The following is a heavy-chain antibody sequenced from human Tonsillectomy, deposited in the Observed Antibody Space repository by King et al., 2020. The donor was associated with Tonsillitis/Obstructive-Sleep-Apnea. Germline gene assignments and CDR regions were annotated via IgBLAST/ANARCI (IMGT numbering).Heavy chain of an antibody. Sequence: EVQLLESGGGLVKPGGSLRLSCAAAGFTFSSYSMNWVSQAPGKGLDWVSSISSSSSFIYYAASVKGRFTISRDNAKNSLYLQMNSLRAEDTAVYYCARDPRYCSSTSCYSYYYYYYMDVWGKGTTVTVSS. V-gene: IGHV3-21*01. J-gene: IGHJ6*03. CDR2: ISSSSSFI. D-gene: IGHD2-2*01. CDR1: GFTFSSYS. CDR3: ARDPRYCSSTSCYSYYYYYYMDV.